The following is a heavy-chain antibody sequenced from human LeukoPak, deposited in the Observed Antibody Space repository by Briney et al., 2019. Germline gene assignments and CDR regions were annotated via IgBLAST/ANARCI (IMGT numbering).Heavy chain of an antibody. Sequence: SVKVSCKASGGTLSSYAISWVRQAPGQGLEWMGRIIPIFGTANYAQKFQGRVTITTDESTSTAYMELSSLRSEDTAVYYCARGVRRDGYIDYWGQGTLVTVSS. CDR1: GGTLSSYA. CDR3: ARGVRRDGYIDY. V-gene: IGHV1-69*05. D-gene: IGHD5-24*01. J-gene: IGHJ4*02. CDR2: IIPIFGTA.